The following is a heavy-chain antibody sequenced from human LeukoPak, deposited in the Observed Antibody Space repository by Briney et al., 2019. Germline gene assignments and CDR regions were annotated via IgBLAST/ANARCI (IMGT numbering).Heavy chain of an antibody. V-gene: IGHV1-2*02. CDR1: GYTVTGYY. CDR2: SNPNRGGT. D-gene: IGHD3-10*01. CDR3: ARDLGRITMVRGVIGGMDV. J-gene: IGHJ6*02. Sequence: ASVKVSCKASGYTVTGYYMHWVRQAPGQGLEWMGWSNPNRGGTNYAQKFQGRVTMNRDTSISTAYMELSRLRSDDTALYYCARDLGRITMVRGVIGGMDVWGQGTTVTVSS.